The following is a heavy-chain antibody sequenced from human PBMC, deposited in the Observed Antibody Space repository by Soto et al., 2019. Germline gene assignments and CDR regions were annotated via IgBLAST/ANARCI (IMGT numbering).Heavy chain of an antibody. CDR2: IYNTGST. J-gene: IGHJ5*02. D-gene: IGHD3-22*01. CDR1: GGSISSGDYY. Sequence: PSETLSLTCTVSGGSISSGDYYWSWIRQPPGRGLEWIGYIYNTGSTHYNPSLKSPLKSRVTISIDTSKNQFSLKLSSVTAADTAIYYCARRRYDASGHSWFDPWGQGTLGTVSS. CDR3: ARRRYDASGHSWFDP. V-gene: IGHV4-30-4*01.